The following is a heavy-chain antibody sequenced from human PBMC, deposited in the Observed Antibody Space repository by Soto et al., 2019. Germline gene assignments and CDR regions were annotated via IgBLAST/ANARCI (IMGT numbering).Heavy chain of an antibody. CDR2: IYWDDDK. CDR3: AHRPSYCSGGSCYSGFAY. V-gene: IGHV2-5*02. J-gene: IGHJ4*02. Sequence: QITLKESGPTLVKPTQTLTLTCTFSGFSLSTSGVGVGWIRQPPGKALEWLALIYWDDDKRYSPSLKSRLTITKXTXXXQXXLTMTNMDPVDTAAYYCAHRPSYCSGGSCYSGFAYWGQGTLVTVSS. D-gene: IGHD2-15*01. CDR1: GFSLSTSGVG.